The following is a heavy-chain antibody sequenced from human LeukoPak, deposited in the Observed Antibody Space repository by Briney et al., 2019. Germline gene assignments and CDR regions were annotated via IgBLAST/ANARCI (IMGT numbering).Heavy chain of an antibody. D-gene: IGHD2-15*01. J-gene: IGHJ2*01. CDR1: GYTFTGYY. V-gene: IGHV1-2*02. CDR3: ARAAIVAGLGYFDL. Sequence: ASVKVSCKASGYTFTGYYMHWVRQAPGQGLEWMGWINPNSGGTNYAQKFQGRVTMTRDTSISTAYMELSRLRSDDTAVYYCARAAIVAGLGYFDLWGRGTLVTVSS. CDR2: INPNSGGT.